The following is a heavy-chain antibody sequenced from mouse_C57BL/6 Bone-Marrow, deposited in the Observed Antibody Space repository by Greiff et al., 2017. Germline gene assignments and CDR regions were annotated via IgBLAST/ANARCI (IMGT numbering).Heavy chain of an antibody. CDR2: ISAGGGNT. Sequence: EVKLMESGGGLVKPGGSLKLSCAASGFTFSSYTMSWVRQTPGNRLEWVATISAGGGNTHYPDSVKGRFTFSRDNSKNTLYLQMSRLRTEDTALYYCAVYDYDYFDVWGTGTTVTVSS. V-gene: IGHV5-9*01. J-gene: IGHJ1*03. D-gene: IGHD2-4*01. CDR3: AVYDYDYFDV. CDR1: GFTFSSYT.